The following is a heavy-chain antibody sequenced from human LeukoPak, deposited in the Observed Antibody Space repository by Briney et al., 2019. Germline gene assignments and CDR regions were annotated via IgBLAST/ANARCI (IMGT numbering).Heavy chain of an antibody. V-gene: IGHV4-59*13. CDR1: GGSISSYY. CDR3: ARGHDFDI. Sequence: PSETLSLTCSVSGGSISSYYWSWMRQPPGKGLEWIEYIYYSGSTNYNPSLTSRVTISVDTSKNQFSLKLSSVTAADTAVYYCARGHDFDIWGQGTMVTVSS. J-gene: IGHJ3*02. CDR2: IYYSGST.